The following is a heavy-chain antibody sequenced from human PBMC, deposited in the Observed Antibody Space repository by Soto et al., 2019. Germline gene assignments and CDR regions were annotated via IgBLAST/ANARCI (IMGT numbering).Heavy chain of an antibody. CDR2: FDPEDGET. V-gene: IGHV1-24*01. CDR1: GYTLTELS. J-gene: IGHJ6*03. D-gene: IGHD3-10*01. Sequence: QVQLVQSGAEVKKPGASVKVSCKVSGYTLTELSMHWGRQAPGKGLEWMGGFDPEDGETIYAQEFQDRVTMTEDTSTDTAYMELSSMRADDTAVYYCATDRWFGGNYYYMDVWGKGTTVTVSS. CDR3: ATDRWFGGNYYYMDV.